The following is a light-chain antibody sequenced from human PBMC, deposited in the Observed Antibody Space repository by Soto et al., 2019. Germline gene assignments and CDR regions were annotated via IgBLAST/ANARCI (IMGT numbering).Light chain of an antibody. CDR2: EVN. V-gene: IGLV2-23*02. Sequence: QSALTQPASVSGSPGQSITISCTGTSSNVGSYKLVSWYQQHPGKAPKLMIFEVNKRPSGVSNRFSGSKSGNTASLTISGLKVGDEADYYCCSSGGSPTYVFGTGTKVTDL. CDR1: SSNVGSYKL. CDR3: CSSGGSPTYV. J-gene: IGLJ1*01.